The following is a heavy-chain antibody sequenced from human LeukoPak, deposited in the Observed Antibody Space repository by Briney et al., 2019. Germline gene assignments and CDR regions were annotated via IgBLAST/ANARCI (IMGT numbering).Heavy chain of an antibody. CDR3: AGGNSMNV. J-gene: IGHJ6*04. D-gene: IGHD1/OR15-1a*01. Sequence: PGGSLRLSCAVSEFPFSDSWMYWVRQAPGKGLEGVANIKKDGSGISYVDSVQGRFTISRDNAKNSLYLQMNSLRVEDTAVYFCAGGNSMNVWGKGTAVTVSS. V-gene: IGHV3-7*03. CDR2: IKKDGSGI. CDR1: EFPFSDSW.